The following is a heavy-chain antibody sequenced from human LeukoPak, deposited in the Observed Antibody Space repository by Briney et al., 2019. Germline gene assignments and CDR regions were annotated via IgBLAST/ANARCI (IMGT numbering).Heavy chain of an antibody. CDR2: IRYDGSNK. CDR3: AKDQAEYYYGSGTPHY. D-gene: IGHD3-10*01. Sequence: PGGSLRLSCAASGFTFSSYGMHWVRQAPGKGLEWVAFIRYDGSNKYYADSVKGRFTISRDNSKNTLYLQMNSLRTEDTAVYSCAKDQAEYYYGSGTPHYWGQGTLVTVSS. CDR1: GFTFSSYG. J-gene: IGHJ4*02. V-gene: IGHV3-30*02.